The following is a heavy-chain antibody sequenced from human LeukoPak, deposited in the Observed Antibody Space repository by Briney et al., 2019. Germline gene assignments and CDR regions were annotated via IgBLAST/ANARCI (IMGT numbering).Heavy chain of an antibody. J-gene: IGHJ4*02. CDR2: IYSGGST. Sequence: GGSLRLSCAASGFTVSSNYMSWVRQAPGKGLEWVSVIYSGGSTYSADSVKGRFTISRDNSKNTLYLQMNSLRADDTAVYYCAKDIDKAAADYYFDYWGQGTLVTVSS. V-gene: IGHV3-53*01. D-gene: IGHD6-13*01. CDR3: AKDIDKAAADYYFDY. CDR1: GFTVSSNY.